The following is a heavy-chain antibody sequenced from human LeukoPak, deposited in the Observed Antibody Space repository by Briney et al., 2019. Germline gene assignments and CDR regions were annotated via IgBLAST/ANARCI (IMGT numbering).Heavy chain of an antibody. CDR2: ISGSGGST. V-gene: IGHV3-23*01. D-gene: IGHD1-1*01. J-gene: IGHJ4*02. CDR3: AKVYVWNEYYFDY. CDR1: GLTFSSYA. Sequence: GGSLRLSCAASGLTFSSYAMNWVRQAPGKGLEWVSGISGSGGSTYYADSVKGRFTISRDNSKNTLYLQMNSLRAEDTAVYYCAKVYVWNEYYFDYWGQGTLVTVSS.